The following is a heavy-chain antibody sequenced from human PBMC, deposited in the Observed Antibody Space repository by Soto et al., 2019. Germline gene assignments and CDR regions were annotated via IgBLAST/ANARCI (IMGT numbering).Heavy chain of an antibody. Sequence: KGSGCRFASHGISWMRKKHGKGLEWMGRIDPSDSYTNYSPSFQGHVTISADKSISTAYLQWSSLKASDTAMYYCATARATIYYYYGMDVWGQGTTVTVSS. J-gene: IGHJ6*02. CDR2: IDPSDSYT. D-gene: IGHD3-10*01. V-gene: IGHV5-10-1*01. CDR3: ATARATIYYYYGMDV. CDR1: GCRFASHG.